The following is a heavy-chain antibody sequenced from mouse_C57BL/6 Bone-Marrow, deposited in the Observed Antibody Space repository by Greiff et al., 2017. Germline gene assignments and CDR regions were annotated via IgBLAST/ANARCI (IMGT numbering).Heavy chain of an antibody. CDR3: TTGYYGSSLAWFAY. Sequence: VQLQQSGAELVRPGASVKLSCTASGFNIKDYYMHWVKQRPEQGLEWIGRIDPEDGDTEYAPKFQGKATMTADTSSNTAYLQLSSLTSEDTAVYYGTTGYYGSSLAWFAYWGQGTLVTVSA. D-gene: IGHD1-1*01. CDR2: IDPEDGDT. V-gene: IGHV14-1*01. CDR1: GFNIKDYY. J-gene: IGHJ3*01.